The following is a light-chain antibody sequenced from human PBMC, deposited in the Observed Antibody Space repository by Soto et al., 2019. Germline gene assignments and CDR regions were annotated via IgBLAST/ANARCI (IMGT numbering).Light chain of an antibody. Sequence: IVLTQSPGTLSLSPGEGATLSCRASESVASSYLAWYQQIPGEAPRLLIYGASSRATGIPDRFSGSGSGPDFTLTITTLQPEDFAVYYCQQYGRSPWTTGQGTKVDI. CDR1: ESVASSY. V-gene: IGKV3-20*01. CDR2: GAS. J-gene: IGKJ1*01. CDR3: QQYGRSPWT.